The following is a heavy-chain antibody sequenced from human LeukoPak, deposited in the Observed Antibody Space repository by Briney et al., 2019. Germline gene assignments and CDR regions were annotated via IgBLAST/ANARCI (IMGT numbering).Heavy chain of an antibody. CDR2: IYTSGST. Sequence: SETLSLTCTVSGGSISSYYWGWIRQPAGKGLEWIGRIYTSGSTNYNPSLKSRVTMSVDTSKNQFSLKLSSVTAADTAVYYCARDPPQYDILTGSVSYYYYYMDVWGKGTTVTVSS. CDR1: GGSISSYY. D-gene: IGHD3-9*01. CDR3: ARDPPQYDILTGSVSYYYYYMDV. J-gene: IGHJ6*03. V-gene: IGHV4-4*07.